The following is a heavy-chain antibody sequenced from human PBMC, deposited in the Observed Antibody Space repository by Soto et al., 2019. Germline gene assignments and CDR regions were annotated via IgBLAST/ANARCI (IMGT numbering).Heavy chain of an antibody. CDR2: ISYDGSNK. CDR3: ARGEEIRAVPAAPTQYYYYYYGMDV. V-gene: IGHV3-30-3*01. J-gene: IGHJ6*02. D-gene: IGHD2-2*01. CDR1: GFTFSSYA. Sequence: GGSLRLSCAASGFTFSSYAMHWVRQAPGKGLEWVAVISYDGSNKYYADSVKGRFTISRDNSKNTLYLQMNSLRAEDTAVYYCARGEEIRAVPAAPTQYYYYYYGMDVWGQGTTVTVSS.